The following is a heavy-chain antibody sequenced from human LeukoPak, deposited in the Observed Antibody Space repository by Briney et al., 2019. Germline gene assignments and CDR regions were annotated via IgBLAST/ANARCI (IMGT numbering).Heavy chain of an antibody. D-gene: IGHD6-19*01. J-gene: IGHJ4*02. V-gene: IGHV4-61*02. CDR3: AREAAVAKRGDYFDY. CDR1: GGSISSGSYY. CDR2: IYTSGST. Sequence: PSQTLSLTCTVSGGSISSGSYYWSWIRQPAGKGLEWIGRIYTSGSTNCNPSLKSRVTISVDTSKNQFSLKLSSVTTADTALYYCAREAAVAKRGDYFDYWGQGTLVTVSS.